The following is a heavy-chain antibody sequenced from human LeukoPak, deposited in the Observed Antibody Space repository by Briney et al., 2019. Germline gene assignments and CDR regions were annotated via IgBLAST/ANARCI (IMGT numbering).Heavy chain of an antibody. CDR1: GFTFSNYW. CDR3: ARVDYYGSGSLMDV. CDR2: IKQDGSEK. J-gene: IGHJ6*03. V-gene: IGHV3-7*01. D-gene: IGHD3-10*01. Sequence: PGGSLRLSCAASGFTFSNYWMTWVRQAPGKGLEWVANIKQDGSEKYYVDSVKGRFTISRDNAKNSLYLQMNSLRAEDTAVYYCARVDYYGSGSLMDVWGKGTTVTVSS.